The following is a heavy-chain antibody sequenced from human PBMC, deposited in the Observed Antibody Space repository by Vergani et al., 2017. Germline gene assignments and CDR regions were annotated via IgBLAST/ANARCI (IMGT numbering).Heavy chain of an antibody. CDR2: IWFDGDNK. CDR3: VRDRRPEVVNIFDY. D-gene: IGHD4-23*01. J-gene: IGHJ4*02. Sequence: QVQLVESGGGVVQPGKSLRLSCAASGSPFRNHVMHGVRQAPGKGPEWVAVIWFDGDNKYYADSVRGRFTIARDNSKNTLFLQMNSLGAEDTAVYYCVRDRRPEVVNIFDYWGRGTLVTVSS. CDR1: GSPFRNHV. V-gene: IGHV3-33*01.